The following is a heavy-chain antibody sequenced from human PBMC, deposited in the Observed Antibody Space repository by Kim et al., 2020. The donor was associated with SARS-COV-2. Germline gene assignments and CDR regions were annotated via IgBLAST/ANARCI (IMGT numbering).Heavy chain of an antibody. V-gene: IGHV3-74*01. CDR3: ARAPDCGYGTCPFQHPYDGREV. D-gene: IGHD2-21*01. CDR2: INTDGSWV. J-gene: IGHJ6*02. CDR1: GFTFSRYW. Sequence: GGSLRLSCAASGFTFSRYWFHWVRQAPGKGLVWVSRINTDGSWVNYADSVKGRFTISRDNARNTLYLQMNSLRPEDTAVYYCARAPDCGYGTCPFQHPYDGREVWGQATAVTVS.